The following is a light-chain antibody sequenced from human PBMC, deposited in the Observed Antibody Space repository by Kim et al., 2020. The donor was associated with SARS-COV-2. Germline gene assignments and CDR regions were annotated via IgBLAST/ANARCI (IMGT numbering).Light chain of an antibody. J-gene: IGLJ3*02. CDR2: RNN. Sequence: QSVLTQPPSASGTPGQRVTISCSGSSSNIGSNYVYWYQQLPGTAPKLLIYRNNQRPSGVPDRFSGSKSGTSASLAIRGLRSEDEADYYCAAWDYSLSGLWVFGGGTQLTVL. CDR1: SSNIGSNY. V-gene: IGLV1-47*01. CDR3: AAWDYSLSGLWV.